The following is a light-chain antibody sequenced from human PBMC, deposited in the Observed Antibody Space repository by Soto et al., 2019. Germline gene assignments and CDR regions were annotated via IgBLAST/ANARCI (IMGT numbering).Light chain of an antibody. J-gene: IGKJ1*01. CDR1: QSVSSSY. CDR3: QQYGSSPRT. V-gene: IGKV3-20*01. Sequence: EIVLRQSPGTLSLPPGERATLSCRASQSVSSSYLAWYQQKPGQAPRLLIYDASSRATGIPDRFSGSGSGTDFTLTINRLEPEDFAVYYCQQYGSSPRTFGQGTKVEIK. CDR2: DAS.